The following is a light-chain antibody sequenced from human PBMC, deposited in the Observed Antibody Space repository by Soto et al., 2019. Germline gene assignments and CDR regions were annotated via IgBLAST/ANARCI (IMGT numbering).Light chain of an antibody. J-gene: IGLJ2*01. Sequence: QSVLTQTPSVSGTPGQRVNISCSGSSSNIGRNYVYWYHQFPGTAPKLLIYRDNERPSGVPDRFSGYKSVTSTSLAISGLRSGDEADYHCATWDDSLGGPVFGGGTKLTVL. CDR3: ATWDDSLGGPV. V-gene: IGLV1-47*01. CDR1: SSNIGRNY. CDR2: RDN.